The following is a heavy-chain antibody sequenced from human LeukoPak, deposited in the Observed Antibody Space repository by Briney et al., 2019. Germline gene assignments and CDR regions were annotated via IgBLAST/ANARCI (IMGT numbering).Heavy chain of an antibody. CDR3: ARVPPNYDILTGYSDAFDI. D-gene: IGHD3-9*01. V-gene: IGHV3-33*01. CDR2: IWYDGSNK. J-gene: IGHJ3*02. Sequence: PGGSLRLSCAASGFTFSSYGMHWVRQAPGKGLEWVAVIWYDGSNKYYADSVKGRFTISRDNSKNTLYLQMNSLRAEDTAVYYCARVPPNYDILTGYSDAFDIWGHGQWSPSLQ. CDR1: GFTFSSYG.